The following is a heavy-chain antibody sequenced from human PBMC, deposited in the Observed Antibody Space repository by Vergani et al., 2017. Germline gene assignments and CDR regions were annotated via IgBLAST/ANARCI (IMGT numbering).Heavy chain of an antibody. D-gene: IGHD3-10*01. Sequence: QVQLQESGPGLVKPSETLSLTCTVSGGSISSYYWSWIRQPPGKGLEWIGSISSSGSPYYNPTLKSRLAFSVDTSKNLFSLRLKSVTATGTGMYYCARPVGPSAIADGYHVWGQGTMVTVS. CDR1: GGSISSYY. V-gene: IGHV4-59*04. CDR3: ARPVGPSAIADGYHV. J-gene: IGHJ3*01. CDR2: ISSSGSP.